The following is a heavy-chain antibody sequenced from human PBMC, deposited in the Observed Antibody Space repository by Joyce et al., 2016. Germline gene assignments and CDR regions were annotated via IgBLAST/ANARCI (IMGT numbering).Heavy chain of an antibody. V-gene: IGHV1-2*04. CDR1: GYTFTGYY. J-gene: IGHJ4*02. D-gene: IGHD3-16*02. CDR2: INPTTGGT. Sequence: QVQLVQSGAEVKKPGASVKVSCKASGYTFTGYYLHWVRQAPGQGLEWMGWINPTTGGTRSEQKFQGWVTMTRDTSISTAYMELRRLRSDDTAVYYCARGEREYVWKTYRYDYWGQGTLVTVSS. CDR3: ARGEREYVWKTYRYDY.